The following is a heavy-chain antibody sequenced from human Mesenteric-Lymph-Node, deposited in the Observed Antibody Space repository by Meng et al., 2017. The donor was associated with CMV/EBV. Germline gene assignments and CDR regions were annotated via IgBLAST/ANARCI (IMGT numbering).Heavy chain of an antibody. J-gene: IGHJ4*02. V-gene: IGHV3-7*01. D-gene: IGHD6-6*01. CDR1: GFTFGNYW. Sequence: GGSLRLSCTVSGFTFGNYWMTWVRQAPGKGLEWVANINQDGSVRYYGDSVKGRFTISRDNAKNSVYLQVNSLRAEDTTMFYCARIGYSSSSLDYWGQGALVTVSS. CDR2: INQDGSVR. CDR3: ARIGYSSSSLDY.